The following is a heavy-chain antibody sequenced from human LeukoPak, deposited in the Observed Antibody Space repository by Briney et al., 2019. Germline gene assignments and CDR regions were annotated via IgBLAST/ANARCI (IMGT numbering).Heavy chain of an antibody. CDR2: IIPILGIA. CDR1: GGTFSSYA. V-gene: IGHV1-69*04. CDR3: ASGYCSSTSCYTVGMDV. D-gene: IGHD2-2*02. J-gene: IGHJ6*02. Sequence: ASVKVSCKASGGTFSSYAISWVLQAPGQGLEWMGRIIPILGIANYAQKFQGRVTTTADKSTSTAYMELSSLRSEDTAVYYCASGYCSSTSCYTVGMDVWGQGTTVTVSS.